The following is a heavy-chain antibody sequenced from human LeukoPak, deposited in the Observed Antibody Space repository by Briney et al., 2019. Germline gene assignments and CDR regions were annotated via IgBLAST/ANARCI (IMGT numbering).Heavy chain of an antibody. CDR2: INSRSSTI. CDR3: ARYWSSWSADY. Sequence: GGSLRLSCVASGFTFSSYGMHWVRQAPGKGLEWVSYINSRSSTIYYADSVKGRFTSSRDNAKNSVYLQMNSLRAEDTAVYYCARYWSSWSADYWGQGTLVTVSS. V-gene: IGHV3-48*01. J-gene: IGHJ4*02. D-gene: IGHD6-13*01. CDR1: GFTFSSYG.